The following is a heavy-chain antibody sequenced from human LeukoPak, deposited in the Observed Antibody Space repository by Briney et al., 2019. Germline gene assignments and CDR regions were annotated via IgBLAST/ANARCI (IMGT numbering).Heavy chain of an antibody. V-gene: IGHV1-2*02. CDR1: GYTFTGYD. CDR2: INPNNGDS. J-gene: IGHJ4*02. CDR3: ARDRVSGGNDY. D-gene: IGHD3-10*01. Sequence: ASVKVSCKASGYTFTGYDLHWVRQAPGLGLEYMGWINPNNGDSKNTQTFQGRVTMTRDTSISTVYMELTRLRSDDTAVYYCARDRVSGGNDYWGQGTLVTVSS.